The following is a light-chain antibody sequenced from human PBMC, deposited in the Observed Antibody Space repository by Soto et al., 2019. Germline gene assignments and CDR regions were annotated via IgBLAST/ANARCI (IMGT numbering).Light chain of an antibody. CDR2: GAY. Sequence: EIVMTQSPATLSVSPGERATLSCRASQSVSSNLAWYQQKPGQAPRLLIYGAYTRATGIPARFSGSGSGTEFTLTISGLQSEDFAVYYCQQYNNWPYTFGQGTKLEIK. V-gene: IGKV3-15*01. CDR1: QSVSSN. CDR3: QQYNNWPYT. J-gene: IGKJ2*01.